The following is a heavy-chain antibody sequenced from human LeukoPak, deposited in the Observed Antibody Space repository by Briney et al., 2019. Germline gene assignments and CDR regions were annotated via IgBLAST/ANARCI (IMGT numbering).Heavy chain of an antibody. Sequence: GGSLRLSCAASGFTFSSYWMSWVRQAPGKGLEWVANIKQDGSEKYYVDSVKGRFTISRDNAKNSLYLQMNSLRAEDTAVYYCARTYGSGYSHYGMDVWGRGTTVTVSS. CDR1: GFTFSSYW. V-gene: IGHV3-7*01. CDR2: IKQDGSEK. D-gene: IGHD2-15*01. CDR3: ARTYGSGYSHYGMDV. J-gene: IGHJ6*02.